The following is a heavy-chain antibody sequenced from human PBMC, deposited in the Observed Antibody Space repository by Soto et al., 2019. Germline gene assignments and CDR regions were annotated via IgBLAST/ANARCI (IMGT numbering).Heavy chain of an antibody. D-gene: IGHD5-18*01. CDR1: GFSFSSYA. V-gene: IGHV3-23*01. CDR2: IGVSGGG. Sequence: PGGSLRLSCTASGFSFSSYAMSWVRQAPGGGLEWVSGIGVSGGGYYADSVRGRFTISTDKSKNTLYLQMNSLRAEDTAVYYCAKGGGYTAMFYFDYWGQGALVTVSS. J-gene: IGHJ4*02. CDR3: AKGGGYTAMFYFDY.